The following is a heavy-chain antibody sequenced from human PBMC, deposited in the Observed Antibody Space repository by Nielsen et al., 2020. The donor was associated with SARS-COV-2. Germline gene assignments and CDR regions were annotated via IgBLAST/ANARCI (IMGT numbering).Heavy chain of an antibody. V-gene: IGHV1-46*01. D-gene: IGHD5-24*01. Sequence: ASVKVSCKASGYTFTSYYMHWVRQAPGQGLEWMGIINPSGGSTSYAQKFQGRVTMTTDTSTSTAYMELRSLRSDDTAVYYCARGPGWPEDPHDYWGQGTLVTVSS. CDR3: ARGPGWPEDPHDY. CDR1: GYTFTSYY. CDR2: INPSGGST. J-gene: IGHJ4*02.